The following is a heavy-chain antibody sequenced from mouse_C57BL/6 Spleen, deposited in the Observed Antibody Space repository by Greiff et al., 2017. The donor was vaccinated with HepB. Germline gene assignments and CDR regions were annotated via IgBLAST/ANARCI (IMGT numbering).Heavy chain of an antibody. CDR2: ISSGSSTI. D-gene: IGHD2-4*01. CDR3: ARTYYDYPHFDY. J-gene: IGHJ2*01. CDR1: GFTFSDYG. V-gene: IGHV5-17*01. Sequence: DVMLVESGGGLVKPGGSLKLSCAASGFTFSDYGMHWVRQAPEKGLEWVAYISSGSSTIYYADTVKGRFTISRDNAKNTLFLQMTSLRSEDTAMYYCARTYYDYPHFDYWGQGTTLTVSS.